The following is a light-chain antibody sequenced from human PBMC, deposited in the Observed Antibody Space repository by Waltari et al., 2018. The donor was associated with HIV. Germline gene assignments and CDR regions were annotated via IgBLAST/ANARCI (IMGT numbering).Light chain of an antibody. Sequence: QSALTQPASVSGSPGQSIVLPCTGSSSDIGYYDYFSWSQQYPGQAPKALIYEVTSRPSGTSSLFSGSKSATTAFLAISKLQTDDEADYFCSSYTRRGTVVFGGGTRLTVL. J-gene: IGLJ2*01. CDR1: SSDIGYYDY. V-gene: IGLV2-14*03. CDR2: EVT. CDR3: SSYTRRGTVV.